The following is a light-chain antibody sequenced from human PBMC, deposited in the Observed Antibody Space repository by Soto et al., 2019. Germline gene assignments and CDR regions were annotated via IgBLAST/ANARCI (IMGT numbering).Light chain of an antibody. V-gene: IGLV2-14*03. CDR1: SSDVGGHNY. CDR3: SSYSSSNAPVL. CDR2: DVN. Sequence: QSALTQPASVSGSPGQSITISCTGTSSDVGGHNYVSWYQQHPGKAPKVMIYDVNNRPSGISHRFSGSKSGNTASLIISGLQAEDEADYYCSSYSSSNAPVLFGGGTKLTVL. J-gene: IGLJ2*01.